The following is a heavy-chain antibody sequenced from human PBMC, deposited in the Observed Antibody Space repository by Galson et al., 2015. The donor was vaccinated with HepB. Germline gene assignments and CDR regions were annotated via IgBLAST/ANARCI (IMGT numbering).Heavy chain of an antibody. V-gene: IGHV3-30*18. CDR2: ISYDGSNK. Sequence: SLRLSCAASGFTFSNYGMHWVRQAPGKGLEWVAVISYDGSNKYYADSVKGRFTISRDNSKNTLYLQMNSLRAEDTAVFHCAKDRGNYDYYYGMDVWGQGTTVTVSS. D-gene: IGHD4-23*01. CDR1: GFTFSNYG. CDR3: AKDRGNYDYYYGMDV. J-gene: IGHJ6*02.